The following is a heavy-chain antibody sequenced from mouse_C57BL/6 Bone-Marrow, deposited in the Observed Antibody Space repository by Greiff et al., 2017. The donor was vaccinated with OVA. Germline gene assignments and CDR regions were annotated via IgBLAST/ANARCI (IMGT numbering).Heavy chain of an antibody. Sequence: VQLQQPGAELVKPGASVKVSCKASGYTFTSYWMHWVKQRPGQGLEWIGRVHPSDSDTNYNQKFKGKATLTVDKSSSTAYMQLSSLTSEDSAVYYCAIPILNGYYGFYWYFDVWGTGTTVTVSS. CDR1: GYTFTSYW. CDR3: AIPILNGYYGFYWYFDV. J-gene: IGHJ1*03. V-gene: IGHV1-74*01. D-gene: IGHD2-3*01. CDR2: VHPSDSDT.